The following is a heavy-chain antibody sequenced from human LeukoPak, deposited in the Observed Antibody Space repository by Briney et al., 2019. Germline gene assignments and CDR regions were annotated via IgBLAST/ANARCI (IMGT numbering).Heavy chain of an antibody. CDR1: GGPISGDH. V-gene: IGHV4-4*07. D-gene: IGHD3-22*01. Sequence: SETLSLTCTVSGGPISGDHWSWIRQPAGKGLQWIGRIYTSGSTNYNPSLKSRVTMSVDTSKNKFSLKLSSVTAADTAVYYCARDGSGYYGLFDPWGQGTLVTVSP. CDR2: IYTSGST. J-gene: IGHJ5*02. CDR3: ARDGSGYYGLFDP.